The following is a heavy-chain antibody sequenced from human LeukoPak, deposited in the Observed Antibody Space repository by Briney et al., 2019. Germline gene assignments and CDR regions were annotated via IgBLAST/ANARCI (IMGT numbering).Heavy chain of an antibody. Sequence: SQSLSLTWAVDGGSFSGYYRSWVRQPPGNVMEWNGEINHSGSTNYNPSLKSRVPISVDTSKNQFSLKLSSVTAADTAVYYCARGRRYYYDSSGYGFDYWGQGTLVTVSS. J-gene: IGHJ4*02. V-gene: IGHV4-34*01. D-gene: IGHD3-22*01. CDR3: ARGRRYYYDSSGYGFDY. CDR1: GGSFSGYY. CDR2: INHSGST.